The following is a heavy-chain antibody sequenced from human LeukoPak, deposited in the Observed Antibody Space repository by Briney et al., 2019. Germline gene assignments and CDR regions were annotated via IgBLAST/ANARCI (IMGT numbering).Heavy chain of an antibody. D-gene: IGHD1-1*01. CDR3: ARDLELERNRWNYFES. V-gene: IGHV4-59*01. CDR1: GGSISSFF. J-gene: IGHJ4*02. Sequence: SETLSLTCTVSGGSISSFFWSWIRQPPGKGLEWLGCIDYSGSTQYNPSLKSRVTISVDTSKQQFSLKLSSVTAADTAVYYCARDLELERNRWNYFESWGQGTLVTASS. CDR2: IDYSGST.